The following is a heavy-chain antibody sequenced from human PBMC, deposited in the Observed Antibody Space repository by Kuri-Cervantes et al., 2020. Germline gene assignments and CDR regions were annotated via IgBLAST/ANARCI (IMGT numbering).Heavy chain of an antibody. J-gene: IGHJ4*02. CDR2: IYYSGST. D-gene: IGHD3-22*01. CDR1: GGSISSYY. V-gene: IGHV4-39*01. CDR3: ARRGYYDRPGGYFDY. Sequence: SETLSLTCTVSGGSISSYYWGWIRQPPGKGLEWIGSIYYSGSTYYNPSLKSRVTISVDTSKNQFSLKLSSVTAADTAVYYCARRGYYDRPGGYFDYWGQGTLVTDSS.